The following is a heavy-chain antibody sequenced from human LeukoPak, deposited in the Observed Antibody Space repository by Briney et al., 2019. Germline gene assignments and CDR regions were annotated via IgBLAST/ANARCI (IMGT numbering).Heavy chain of an antibody. CDR3: AKDWAVAGSSNY. CDR1: GFTFSSYA. D-gene: IGHD6-19*01. Sequence: GGSLRLSCAASGFTFSSYAMSWVRQAPGKGLEWVSAISGSGGSTYYADSVKGRLTISRDNSKNTLYLQMNSLRAEDTAVYYCAKDWAVAGSSNYWGQGTLVTVSS. V-gene: IGHV3-23*01. J-gene: IGHJ4*02. CDR2: ISGSGGST.